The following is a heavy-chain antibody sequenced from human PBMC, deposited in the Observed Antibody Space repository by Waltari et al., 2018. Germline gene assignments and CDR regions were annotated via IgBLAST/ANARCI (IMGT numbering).Heavy chain of an antibody. CDR3: AREHCGGDCVLDY. CDR2: IYHSGST. CDR1: GFTFSSYSM. D-gene: IGHD2-21*01. J-gene: IGHJ4*02. Sequence: VQLVESGGGLVQPGGSLRLSCAASGFTFSSYSMNWVRQAPGTGLEWIGEIYHSGSTNYKPSLKSRVTISVDKSKNPFSLKLSSVTAADTAVYYCAREHCGGDCVLDYWGQGTLVTVSS. V-gene: IGHV4-4*02.